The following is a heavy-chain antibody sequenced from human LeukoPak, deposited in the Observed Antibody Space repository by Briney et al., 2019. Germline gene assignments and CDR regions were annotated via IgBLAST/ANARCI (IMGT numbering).Heavy chain of an antibody. J-gene: IGHJ6*03. CDR3: ARDAAGTYYYYYMDV. V-gene: IGHV4-59*01. Sequence: PSETLSLTCTVSGGSISSYYWSWIRQPPGKGLEWIGYIYYSGSTNYNPSLKSRVTISVDTSKNQFSLKLSSVTAADTAVYYCARDAAGTYYYYYMDVWGKGTTDTVSS. CDR2: IYYSGST. CDR1: GGSISSYY. D-gene: IGHD6-19*01.